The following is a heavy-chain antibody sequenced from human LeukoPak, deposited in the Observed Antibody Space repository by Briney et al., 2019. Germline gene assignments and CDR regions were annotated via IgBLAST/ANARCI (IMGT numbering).Heavy chain of an antibody. CDR2: IYHSGST. CDR3: ARPQSGLGWFDP. Sequence: SETLSLTCTVSGYSISSGYYWGWIRQPPGKGLEWIASIYHSGSTYYNMSLKSRVTISVDTSKNQFSLKLSSVTAADTAVYYCARPQSGLGWFDPWGQGTLVTVSS. CDR1: GYSISSGYY. J-gene: IGHJ5*02. V-gene: IGHV4-38-2*02.